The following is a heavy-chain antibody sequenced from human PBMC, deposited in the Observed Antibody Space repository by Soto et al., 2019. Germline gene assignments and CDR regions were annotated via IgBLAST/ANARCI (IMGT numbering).Heavy chain of an antibody. CDR3: AKDWARGYSYVGGVTAAFDI. CDR1: GFTFSSYA. Sequence: EVQLLESGGGLVQPGGSLRLSCAASGFTFSSYAMSWVRQAPGKGLEWVSAISGSGGSTYYADSVKGRFTISRDNSKNTLYLQMNSLRAEDTAVYYCAKDWARGYSYVGGVTAAFDIWGQGTMVTVSS. CDR2: ISGSGGST. J-gene: IGHJ3*02. V-gene: IGHV3-23*01. D-gene: IGHD5-18*01.